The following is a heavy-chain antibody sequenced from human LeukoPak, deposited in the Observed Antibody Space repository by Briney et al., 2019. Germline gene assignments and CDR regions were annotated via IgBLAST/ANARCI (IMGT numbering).Heavy chain of an antibody. Sequence: GGSLRLSCAASGFTFSSYAMHWVCQAPGKGLEWVAVISYDGSNKYYADSVKGRFTISRDNSKNTLYLQMNSLRAEDTAVYYCASLYIVVVPAAMPHWFDPWGQGTLVTVSS. D-gene: IGHD2-2*01. CDR2: ISYDGSNK. V-gene: IGHV3-30*04. CDR1: GFTFSSYA. J-gene: IGHJ5*02. CDR3: ASLYIVVVPAAMPHWFDP.